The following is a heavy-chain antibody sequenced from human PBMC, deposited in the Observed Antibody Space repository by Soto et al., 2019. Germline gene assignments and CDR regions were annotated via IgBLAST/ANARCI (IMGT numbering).Heavy chain of an antibody. D-gene: IGHD6-19*01. Sequence: QVQLVQSGAEVKKPGASVKVSCKASGYTFTSYAISWVRQAPGQGLEWMGWINVYNGNTKYAQKLQXXVTMTTDTSTSTAYMALRSLRSDDTAVYYCARELGAGLVAYWGQGTLVTVSS. CDR1: GYTFTSYA. V-gene: IGHV1-18*01. CDR3: ARELGAGLVAY. CDR2: INVYNGNT. J-gene: IGHJ4*02.